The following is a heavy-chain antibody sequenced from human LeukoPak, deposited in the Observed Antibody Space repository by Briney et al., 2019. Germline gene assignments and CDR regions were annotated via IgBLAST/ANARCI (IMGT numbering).Heavy chain of an antibody. J-gene: IGHJ4*02. V-gene: IGHV4-59*01. CDR2: IYYSGST. D-gene: IGHD3-10*01. CDR1: GVSISSYY. CDR3: ARAVLLWFGESPYYFDY. Sequence: SETLSLTCTVSGVSISSYYWSWIRQPPGKGLEWIGYIYYSGSTNYNPSLKSRVTISVDTSKNQFSLKLSSVTAADTAVYYCARAVLLWFGESPYYFDYWGQGTLVTVSS.